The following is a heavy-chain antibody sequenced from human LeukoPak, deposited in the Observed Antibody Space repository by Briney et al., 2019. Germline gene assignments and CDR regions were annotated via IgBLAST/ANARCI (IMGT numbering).Heavy chain of an antibody. CDR3: ARGPRYFDY. Sequence: SETLSLTCAVYGGSFSGYYWSWIRQPPGKGLEWIGEINHSGSTNYNPSLKSRVTISVDTSKNQFSLKLSSVTAADTAVYYCARGPRYFDYWGQGTLVTVSS. CDR1: GGSFSGYY. CDR2: INHSGST. J-gene: IGHJ4*02. V-gene: IGHV4-34*01.